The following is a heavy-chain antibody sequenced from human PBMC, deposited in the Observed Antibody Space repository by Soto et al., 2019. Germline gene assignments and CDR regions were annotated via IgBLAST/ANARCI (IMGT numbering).Heavy chain of an antibody. CDR1: GYSFTNYG. CDR3: ARDPWGGAVDAFDI. J-gene: IGHJ3*02. V-gene: IGHV1-3*01. D-gene: IGHD3-10*01. CDR2: INGGNCNT. Sequence: QVPFVQSGAEVKTPGASVKVSCKASGYSFTNYGIHWVRQAPGQRLEWMGWINGGNCNTKYSQQFQGRATITRDTSASEAYLELSSLRAEDTAVYYCARDPWGGAVDAFDIWREGTRVSVSS.